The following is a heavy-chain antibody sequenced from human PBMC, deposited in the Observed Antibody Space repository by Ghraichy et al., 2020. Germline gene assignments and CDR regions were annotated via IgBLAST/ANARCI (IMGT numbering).Heavy chain of an antibody. CDR2: IGTAGDT. D-gene: IGHD1-14*01. CDR1: GFTFSSYD. CDR3: ARGRRNRSYWYFDL. Sequence: GGSLRLSCAASGFTFSSYDMHWVRQATGKGLEWVSAIGTAGDTYYPGSVKGRFTISRENAKNSLYLQMNSLRAGDTAVYYCARGRRNRSYWYFDLWGRGTLVTVSS. V-gene: IGHV3-13*01. J-gene: IGHJ2*01.